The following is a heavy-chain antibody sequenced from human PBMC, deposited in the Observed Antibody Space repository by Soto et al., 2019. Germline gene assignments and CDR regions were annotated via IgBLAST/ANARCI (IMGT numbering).Heavy chain of an antibody. CDR1: GGSISSYY. V-gene: IGHV4-59*01. Sequence: QVQLQESGPGLVKPSETLSLTCTVSGGSISSYYWSWIRQPPGKGLEWIGYIYYSGSTNYNPSLKSRVTISVDTSKNQFSLKLSSVTAADTAVYYCAVIVGATNYWGQGTLVTVSS. D-gene: IGHD1-26*01. CDR3: AVIVGATNY. CDR2: IYYSGST. J-gene: IGHJ4*02.